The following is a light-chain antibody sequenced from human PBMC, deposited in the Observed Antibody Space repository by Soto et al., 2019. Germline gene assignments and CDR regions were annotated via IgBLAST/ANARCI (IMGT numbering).Light chain of an antibody. Sequence: TQPASGSDAPGPTVTISCSGNSFNIWGNSVSWDQQLPGTAPTRLIYADKQRPSGIPDRFYGSTSGTSSTLGITGFQTGDEADYYCGSWDISRTAYVFGTGRTVTV. V-gene: IGLV1-51*01. CDR2: ADK. CDR1: SFNIWGNS. J-gene: IGLJ1*01. CDR3: GSWDISRTAYV.